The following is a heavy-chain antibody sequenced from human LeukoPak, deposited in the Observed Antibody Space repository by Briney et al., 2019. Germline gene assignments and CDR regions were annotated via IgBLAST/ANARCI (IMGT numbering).Heavy chain of an antibody. CDR2: IYYSGST. V-gene: IGHV4-59*01. J-gene: IGHJ4*02. CDR3: ASGYYSDY. Sequence: SETLSLTCTVSGGSISSYYWSWIRQPPGKGLEWIGYIYYSGSTNYNPSLKSRVTISVDTSKNQFSLKLSSVTAAHTAVYYCASGYYSDYWGQGTRVTVSS. CDR1: GGSISSYY.